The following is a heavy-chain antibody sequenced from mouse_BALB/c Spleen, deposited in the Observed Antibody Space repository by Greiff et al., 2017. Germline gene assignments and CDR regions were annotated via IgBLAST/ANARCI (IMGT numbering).Heavy chain of an antibody. CDR2: ISSGGGST. Sequence: EVKLMESGGGLVKPGGSLKLSCAASGFAFSSYDMSWVRQTPEKRLEWVAYISSGGGSTYYPDTVKGRFTISRDNAKNTLYLQMSSLKSEDTAMYYCARPSHPAWFAYWGQGTLVTVSA. CDR3: ARPSHPAWFAY. CDR1: GFAFSSYD. D-gene: IGHD6-1*01. V-gene: IGHV5-12-1*01. J-gene: IGHJ3*01.